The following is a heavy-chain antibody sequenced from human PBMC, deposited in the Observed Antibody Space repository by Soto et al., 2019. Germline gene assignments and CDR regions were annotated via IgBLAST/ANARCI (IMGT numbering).Heavy chain of an antibody. CDR2: IYWDDDE. CDR1: GFSLSTTAEG. D-gene: IGHD2-2*01. Sequence: QITLKESGPTLVKPTQTLTLTCTFSGFSLSTTAEGVGWIRQPPGKALEWLALIYWDDDERYSPSLKSRLTITKDTSKNQVVLTMTNVDPVDTATYYCAHGSCSSADVYPNPYLDYWGQGILVTVSS. V-gene: IGHV2-5*02. CDR3: AHGSCSSADVYPNPYLDY. J-gene: IGHJ4*02.